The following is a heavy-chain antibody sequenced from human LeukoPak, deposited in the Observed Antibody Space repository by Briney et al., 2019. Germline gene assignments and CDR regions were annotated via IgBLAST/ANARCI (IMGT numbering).Heavy chain of an antibody. CDR3: AKEMYDYVWGSYFEN. V-gene: IGHV3-30*02. D-gene: IGHD3-16*01. J-gene: IGHJ4*02. Sequence: GWSLTLSCRASGFTFRSYGVHWVRQAPGKGLEGVAFIQKDGSNKYYGDSVKGRFTISRDNSKNTLYLQMNSRRVEDTAVYYCAKEMYDYVWGSYFENWGQGTLVTVSS. CDR2: IQKDGSNK. CDR1: GFTFRSYG.